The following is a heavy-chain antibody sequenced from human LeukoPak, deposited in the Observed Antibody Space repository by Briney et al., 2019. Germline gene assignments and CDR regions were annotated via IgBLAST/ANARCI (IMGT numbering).Heavy chain of an antibody. J-gene: IGHJ4*02. CDR3: ARAKIDH. CDR2: ISGSGSGDNT. V-gene: IGHV3-23*01. CDR1: GFTFSSYA. Sequence: GGSLRLSCAASGFTFSSYAMNWVRQAPGKGLEWVSAISGSGSGDNTYYADSVKGRFTISRDNSKNTLYLQMNSLRAEDTAVYYCARAKIDHWGQGTLVTVSS.